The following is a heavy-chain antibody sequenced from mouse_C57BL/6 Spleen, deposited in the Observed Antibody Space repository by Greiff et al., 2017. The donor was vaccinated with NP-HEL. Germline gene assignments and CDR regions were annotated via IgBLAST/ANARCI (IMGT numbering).Heavy chain of an antibody. CDR2: IHPNSGST. Sequence: QVQLQQSGAELVKPGASVKLSCKASGYTFTSYWMHWVKQRPGQGLEWIGMIHPNSGSTNYNEKFKSKATLTVDKSSSTAYMQLSSLTSEDSAVYYCARSSYYGSSYYAMDYWGQGTSVTVSS. V-gene: IGHV1-64*01. D-gene: IGHD1-1*01. J-gene: IGHJ4*01. CDR1: GYTFTSYW. CDR3: ARSSYYGSSYYAMDY.